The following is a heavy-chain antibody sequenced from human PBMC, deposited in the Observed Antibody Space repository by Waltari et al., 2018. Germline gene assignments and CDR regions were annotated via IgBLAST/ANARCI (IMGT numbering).Heavy chain of an antibody. CDR2: IYYSGST. CDR1: GGSISSHY. Sequence: QVQLQASGPGLVKPSETLSLTCTVSGGSISSHYWSWIRQPPGKGLEWIGYIYYSGSTNYNPSLKSRVTISVDTSKNQFSLKLSSVTAADTAVYYCARVNYGDYGPDAFDIWGQGTMVTVSS. D-gene: IGHD4-17*01. CDR3: ARVNYGDYGPDAFDI. V-gene: IGHV4-59*11. J-gene: IGHJ3*02.